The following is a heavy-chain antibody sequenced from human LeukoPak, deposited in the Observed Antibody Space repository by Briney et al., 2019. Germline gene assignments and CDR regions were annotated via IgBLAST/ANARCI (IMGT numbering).Heavy chain of an antibody. CDR2: INPNSGGT. D-gene: IGHD3-10*01. CDR3: ARVGVGVLWFGELLPYGWFDP. J-gene: IGHJ5*02. CDR1: GYTFTGYY. Sequence: VSVKVSCKASGYTFTGYYMHWVRQAPGQGLEWMGWINPNSGGTNYAQKFQGRVTMTRDTSISTAYMELSRLRSDDTAVYYCARVGVGVLWFGELLPYGWFDPWGQGTLVTVSS. V-gene: IGHV1-2*02.